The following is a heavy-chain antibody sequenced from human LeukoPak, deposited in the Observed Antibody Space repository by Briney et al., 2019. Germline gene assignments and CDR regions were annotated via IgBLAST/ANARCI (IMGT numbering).Heavy chain of an antibody. CDR3: ARDRFPYYYGSSGYYYFDY. D-gene: IGHD3-22*01. CDR1: GSTFPSYG. V-gene: IGHV1-69*05. J-gene: IGHJ4*02. CDR2: IIPIFGTA. Sequence: ASVQVSCNASGSTFPSYGISWVRPAPGQGLEWMGRIIPIFGTANYAQKFQGRVTITTDESTSTAYMALSSLRSEDTAVYYCARDRFPYYYGSSGYYYFDYWGQGTLVTVSS.